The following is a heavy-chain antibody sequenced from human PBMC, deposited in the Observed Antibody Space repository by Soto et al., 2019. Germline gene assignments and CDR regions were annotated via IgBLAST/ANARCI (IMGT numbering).Heavy chain of an antibody. D-gene: IGHD3-3*01. Sequence: GGSLRLSCAASGFTCISYGMRWVRQAPGKGLEWVAVISYDGSNKYYADSVKGRFTISRDNSKNTLYLQMNSLRAEDTAVYYCAKDSDYDFWSGYPNWFDPWGQGTLVTVSS. CDR3: AKDSDYDFWSGYPNWFDP. V-gene: IGHV3-30*18. CDR2: ISYDGSNK. J-gene: IGHJ5*02. CDR1: GFTCISYG.